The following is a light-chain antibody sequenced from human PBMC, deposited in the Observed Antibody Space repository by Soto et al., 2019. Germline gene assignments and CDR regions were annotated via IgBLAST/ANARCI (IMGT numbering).Light chain of an antibody. CDR3: QQYDSTPPT. V-gene: IGKV3-20*01. Sequence: EIVLTQSPGTLSLSPGDRATLSCRASQSVNSNYLAWYQRKPGQAPRLLIYGASIRATDIPYWLSASGSGTDVTLTINRLEAADFAVYYWQQYDSTPPTCVQGTKVEVK. CDR2: GAS. J-gene: IGKJ1*01. CDR1: QSVNSNY.